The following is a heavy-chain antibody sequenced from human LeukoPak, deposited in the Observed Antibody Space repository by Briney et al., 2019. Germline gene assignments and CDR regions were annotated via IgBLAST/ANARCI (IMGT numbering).Heavy chain of an antibody. CDR1: GGSISSYY. D-gene: IGHD3-22*01. V-gene: IGHV4-59*01. CDR3: ARDRSPEGYYDSSHWDYYHGMDV. J-gene: IGHJ6*02. Sequence: SETLSLTCTVSGGSISSYYWSWIRQPPGKGLEWIGYIYYSGSTNYNPSLKSRVTISVDTSKNQFPLNLSSVTAADTAMYYCARDRSPEGYYDSSHWDYYHGMDVWGQGTTVTVSS. CDR2: IYYSGST.